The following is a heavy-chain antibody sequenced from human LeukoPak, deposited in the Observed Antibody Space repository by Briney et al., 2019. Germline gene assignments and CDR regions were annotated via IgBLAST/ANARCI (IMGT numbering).Heavy chain of an antibody. CDR3: AREGENYYDSSGYSHDAFDI. CDR2: IYYSGST. D-gene: IGHD3-22*01. CDR1: GGSISSYY. Sequence: PSETLSLTXTVSGGSISSYYWSWIRQPPGKGLEWIGYIYYSGSTNYNPSLKSRVTISVDTSKNQFSLKLSSVTAADTAVYYCAREGENYYDSSGYSHDAFDIWGQGTMVTVSS. J-gene: IGHJ3*02. V-gene: IGHV4-59*01.